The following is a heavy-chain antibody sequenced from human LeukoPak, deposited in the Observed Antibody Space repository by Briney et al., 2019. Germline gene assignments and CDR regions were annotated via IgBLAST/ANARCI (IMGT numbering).Heavy chain of an antibody. Sequence: ASVKVSCKASGYTFTGYYMHWVRQAPGQGLEWMGWVNPNSGGTNYAQKFQGRVTMTRDTSISTAYMELSRLRSDDTAVYYCARGDVVVVAANNWFDPWGQGTLVTVSS. CDR3: ARGDVVVVAANNWFDP. CDR1: GYTFTGYY. CDR2: VNPNSGGT. V-gene: IGHV1-2*02. J-gene: IGHJ5*02. D-gene: IGHD2-15*01.